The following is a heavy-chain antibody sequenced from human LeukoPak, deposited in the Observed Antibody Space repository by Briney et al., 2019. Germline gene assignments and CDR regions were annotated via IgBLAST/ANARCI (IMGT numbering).Heavy chain of an antibody. D-gene: IGHD1-26*01. CDR2: ISSSSYI. V-gene: IGHV3-21*01. CDR3: ARVGVGATSFQH. J-gene: IGHJ1*01. Sequence: PGGSLRLSCAASGFTFSSYSMSWVRQAPGKGLEWVSSISSSSYIYYADSVKGRFTISRDNAKNSLYLQMNSLRAEDTAVYYCARVGVGATSFQHWGQGTLVTVSS. CDR1: GFTFSSYS.